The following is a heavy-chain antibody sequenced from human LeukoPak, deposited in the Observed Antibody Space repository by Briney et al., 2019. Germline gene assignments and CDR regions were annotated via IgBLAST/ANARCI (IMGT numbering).Heavy chain of an antibody. Sequence: PGGSLRLSWAASGFAFSSYGMHWVRQAPGKGLEWVALIWYDGSNKYYADSVKGRFTISRDRYKKTLYLEMRSLRAEDTAVYFCARERTLYVSGSGYGMDVWGQGTTVTVSS. CDR2: IWYDGSNK. CDR1: GFAFSSYG. D-gene: IGHD3-10*01. J-gene: IGHJ6*02. CDR3: ARERTLYVSGSGYGMDV. V-gene: IGHV3-33*01.